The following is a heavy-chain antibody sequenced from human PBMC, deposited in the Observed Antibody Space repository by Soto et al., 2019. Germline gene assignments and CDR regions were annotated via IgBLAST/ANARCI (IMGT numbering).Heavy chain of an antibody. CDR3: ARERAPSGYAAGPKLLDYYYGMDV. V-gene: IGHV1-2*04. Sequence: ASVKVSCKAAGYSFTGFYLHWLRQAPGQGLEWMGWINPNSGDTKYAQNFQGWVTMTRDTSINTAYMELSSVTAADTAVYYCARERAPSGYAAGPKLLDYYYGMDVWGQGTTVTVSS. CDR1: GYSFTGFY. CDR2: INPNSGDT. D-gene: IGHD5-12*01. J-gene: IGHJ6*02.